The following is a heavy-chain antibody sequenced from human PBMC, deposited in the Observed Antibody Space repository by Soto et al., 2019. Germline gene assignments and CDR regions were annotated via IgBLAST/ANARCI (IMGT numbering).Heavy chain of an antibody. D-gene: IGHD2-15*01. V-gene: IGHV1-18*01. CDR2: ISTYNGNT. J-gene: IGHJ5*02. Sequence: QAQLVQSGAEVKKPGASVKVSCRASGYTFTSYDISWVRQAPGQGLEWMGWISTYNGNTNYAQKLQGRVIMTTDTSTSTSDMELRSLRSDDPAVYYCARGFRVAATRWWFDPWGQGTLVTVSS. CDR1: GYTFTSYD. CDR3: ARGFRVAATRWWFDP.